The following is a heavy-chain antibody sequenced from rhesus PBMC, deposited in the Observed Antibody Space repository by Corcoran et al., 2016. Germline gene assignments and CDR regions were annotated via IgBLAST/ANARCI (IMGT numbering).Heavy chain of an antibody. D-gene: IGHD6-13*01. J-gene: IGHJ4*01. Sequence: QVQLQESGPGLVKPSETLSLTCAVPGYSIHSNYWSWIRPAPGRGLEWIGYIYGSSGRTYYNPSLKSRVTISTDTSKNHFSLKLSSVTAADTAVYYCARGTGIAAVTGGFDYWGQGVLVTVSS. V-gene: IGHV4-160*01. CDR1: GYSIHSNY. CDR3: ARGTGIAAVTGGFDY. CDR2: IYGSSGRT.